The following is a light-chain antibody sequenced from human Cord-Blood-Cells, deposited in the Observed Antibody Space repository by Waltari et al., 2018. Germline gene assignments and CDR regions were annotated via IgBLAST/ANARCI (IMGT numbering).Light chain of an antibody. Sequence: QAALTQPASVSGSPGQSLTISCTGTSSDVGSHNLVSWYQQHPGKAPKLMTSEGSKRPPGVSNRFSGSKSGNTASLTISGLQAEDEADYYCCSYAGSSTLVFGGGTKLTVL. J-gene: IGLJ2*01. CDR3: CSYAGSSTLV. V-gene: IGLV2-23*01. CDR1: SSDVGSHNL. CDR2: EGS.